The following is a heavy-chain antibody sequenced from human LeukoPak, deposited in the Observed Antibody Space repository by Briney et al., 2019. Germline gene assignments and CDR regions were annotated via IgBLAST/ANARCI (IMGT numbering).Heavy chain of an antibody. D-gene: IGHD1-26*01. CDR2: IYHSGSA. Sequence: SETLSLTCTVSGYSFRSGYYWGWIRQPPGKGLEWIGSIYHSGSAYYYPSLKSRASISVDTSKNQFSLKLSSVTAADTAVYYCARDGKWGQGTLVTVSS. CDR1: GYSFRSGYY. CDR3: ARDGK. V-gene: IGHV4-38-2*02. J-gene: IGHJ4*02.